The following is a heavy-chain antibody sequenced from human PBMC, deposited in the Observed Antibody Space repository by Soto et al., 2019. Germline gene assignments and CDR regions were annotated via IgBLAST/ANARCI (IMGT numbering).Heavy chain of an antibody. V-gene: IGHV4-39*01. CDR1: GGSISSSSYY. CDR2: IYYSGST. D-gene: IGHD6-13*01. CDR3: ARRPYSSRGVY. J-gene: IGHJ4*02. Sequence: QLQLQESGPGLVKPSETLSLTCTASGGSISSSSYYWGWIRQPPGKGLEWIGSIYYSGSTYYNPSLKSRVTISVDTSKNQFSLKLSSVTAADTAVYYCARRPYSSRGVYLGQGTLVTVSS.